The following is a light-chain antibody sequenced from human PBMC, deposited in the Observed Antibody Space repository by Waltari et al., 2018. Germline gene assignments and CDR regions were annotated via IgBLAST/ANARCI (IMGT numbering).Light chain of an antibody. V-gene: IGKV1-39*01. CDR2: GAS. J-gene: IGKJ2*01. CDR1: QSISTY. Sequence: DIQMTQSPSSLSASVGDRVTITCRASQSISTYLNWYQQKPGKAPKFLIYGASTLQTGVPSRFIVSGSGTHFTLTISGLQPDDFATYFCQHSSSIPYTFGQGTKLEI. CDR3: QHSSSIPYT.